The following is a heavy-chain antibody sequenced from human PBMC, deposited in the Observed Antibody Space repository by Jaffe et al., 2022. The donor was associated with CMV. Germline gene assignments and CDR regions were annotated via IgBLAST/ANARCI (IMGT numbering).Heavy chain of an antibody. CDR2: IWYDGSNK. J-gene: IGHJ6*03. D-gene: IGHD2-2*01. CDR3: ARDQFSQLANYYYYYMDV. V-gene: IGHV3-33*08. Sequence: QVQLVESGGGVVQPGRSLRLSCAASGFTFSSYGMHWVRQAPGKGLEWVAVIWYDGSNKYYADSVKGRFTISRDNSKNTLYLQMNSLRAEDTAVYYCARDQFSQLANYYYYYMDVWGKGTTVTVSS. CDR1: GFTFSSYG.